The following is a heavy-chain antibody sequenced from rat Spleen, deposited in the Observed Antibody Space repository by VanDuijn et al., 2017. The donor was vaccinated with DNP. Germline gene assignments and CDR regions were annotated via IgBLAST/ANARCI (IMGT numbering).Heavy chain of an antibody. V-gene: IGHV5-22*01. D-gene: IGHD1-4*01. Sequence: EVQLVEAGGGLVQPGRSLKLSCAASGFIISDYYMAWVRQAPTKGLEWVAYISYDGGRTYNGDSVKGRFTISRDNAKNTLYLQMNSLRSEDMATYYCARHVLPLRVWDYWGQGVMVTVSS. J-gene: IGHJ2*01. CDR2: ISYDGGRT. CDR3: ARHVLPLRVWDY. CDR1: GFIISDYY.